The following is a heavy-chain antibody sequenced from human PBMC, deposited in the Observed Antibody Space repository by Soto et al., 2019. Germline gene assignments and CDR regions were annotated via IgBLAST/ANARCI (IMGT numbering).Heavy chain of an antibody. Sequence: GGSLRLSCAASGFTCSSYWMSWVRQSPGKGLEWVANIKQDGSEKYYVDSVKGRFTISRDNAKNSLYLQMNSLRSDDTAVYYCARDPTRVDTAMVIGWFDPWGQGTLVTVSS. V-gene: IGHV3-7*03. CDR2: IKQDGSEK. J-gene: IGHJ5*02. CDR3: ARDPTRVDTAMVIGWFDP. D-gene: IGHD5-18*01. CDR1: GFTCSSYW.